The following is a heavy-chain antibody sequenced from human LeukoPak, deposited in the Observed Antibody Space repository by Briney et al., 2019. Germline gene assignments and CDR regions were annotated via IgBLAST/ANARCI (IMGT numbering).Heavy chain of an antibody. D-gene: IGHD2-15*01. Sequence: SVKVSCKASGSIFSNYAITWVRQAPGQGLEWMGRIIPMLGVANNAENFQDRVTINADKSTNTMYMELSSLRSEDTAVYYCARERSDCSGSACYSRNRNHSGLDVWGQGTTVTVSS. V-gene: IGHV1-69*04. J-gene: IGHJ6*02. CDR1: GSIFSNYA. CDR2: IIPMLGVA. CDR3: ARERSDCSGSACYSRNRNHSGLDV.